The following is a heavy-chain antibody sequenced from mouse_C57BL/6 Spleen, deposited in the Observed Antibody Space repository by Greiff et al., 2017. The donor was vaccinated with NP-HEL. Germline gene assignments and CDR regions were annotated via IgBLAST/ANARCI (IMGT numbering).Heavy chain of an antibody. CDR1: GYTFTSYW. V-gene: IGHV1-69*01. D-gene: IGHD2-12*01. CDR3: ARGNYKEGAMDY. Sequence: QVQLQQPGAELVMPGASVKLSCKASGYTFTSYWMHWVKQRPGQGLEWIGEIDPSDSYTNYNQKFKGKSTLTVDKSSSTAYMRLSSLTSEDSAVYYCARGNYKEGAMDYWGQGTSVTVSS. J-gene: IGHJ4*01. CDR2: IDPSDSYT.